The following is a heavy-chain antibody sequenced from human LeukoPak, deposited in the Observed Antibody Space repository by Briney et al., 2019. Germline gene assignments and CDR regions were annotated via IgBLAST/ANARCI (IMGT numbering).Heavy chain of an antibody. V-gene: IGHV3-21*01. Sequence: GGSLRLSCAASGFTFSSYSMNWVRQAPGKGLEWVSSISSSSSYIYHADSVKGRFTISRDNAKNSLYLQMNSLRAEDTAVYYCARVLHKRNYDSSTYYGYWGQGTLATVSS. D-gene: IGHD3-22*01. CDR1: GFTFSSYS. CDR3: ARVLHKRNYDSSTYYGY. J-gene: IGHJ4*02. CDR2: ISSSSSYI.